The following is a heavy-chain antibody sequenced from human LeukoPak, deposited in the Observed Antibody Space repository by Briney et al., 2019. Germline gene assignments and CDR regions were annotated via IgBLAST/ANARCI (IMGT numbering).Heavy chain of an antibody. CDR2: IYHSGST. D-gene: IGHD5-18*01. Sequence: PSETLSLTCAVSGGSISSSNWWSWVRQPPGRGLEGSGEIYHSGSTKYNPSLKSRVTISVDKSKNQFSLKLSSVTAANTALYYCARVDTVMAYYFDLWGQGTLVTVSS. J-gene: IGHJ4*02. CDR1: GGSISSSNW. CDR3: ARVDTVMAYYFDL. V-gene: IGHV4-4*02.